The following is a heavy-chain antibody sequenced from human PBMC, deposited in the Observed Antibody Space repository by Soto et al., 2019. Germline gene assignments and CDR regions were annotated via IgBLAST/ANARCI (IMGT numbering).Heavy chain of an antibody. CDR1: GFTFSNYA. V-gene: IGHV3-23*01. D-gene: IGHD3-3*01. Sequence: EVQLLESGGGLVQPGGSLRLSCAASGFTFSNYAMSWVRQAPGKGLEWVSAISGSGGRTYYADSVKGRFTIPRDNSKNTLYLQMNSLRAEDTAVYYCAKTLEWPNGDFDYWGQGTLVTVSS. J-gene: IGHJ4*02. CDR3: AKTLEWPNGDFDY. CDR2: ISGSGGRT.